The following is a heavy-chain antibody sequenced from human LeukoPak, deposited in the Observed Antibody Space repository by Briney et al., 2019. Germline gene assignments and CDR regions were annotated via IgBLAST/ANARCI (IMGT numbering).Heavy chain of an antibody. J-gene: IGHJ4*02. Sequence: SETLSLTCTVSGGSISSSSYYWGWIRQPPGKGLEWIGSIYYSGSTYYNPSLKSRVTISVDTSKNQFSLKLSSVTAADTAVYYCARGGRDSYGLDYWGQGTLVTVSS. CDR2: IYYSGST. V-gene: IGHV4-39*07. CDR1: GGSISSSSYY. D-gene: IGHD5-18*01. CDR3: ARGGRDSYGLDY.